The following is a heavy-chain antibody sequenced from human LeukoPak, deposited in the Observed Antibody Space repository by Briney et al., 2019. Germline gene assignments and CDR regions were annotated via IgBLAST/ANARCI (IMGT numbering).Heavy chain of an antibody. D-gene: IGHD5-24*01. Sequence: KPSETLSLTCTVSGGSISSGDYYWSWIRQPPGKGLEWIGYIYYSGSTYYNPSLKSRVTISVDTSKNQFSLKLSSVTAADTAVYYCARDGEMATGGSYFDYWGQGTLVTVSS. CDR1: GGSISSGDYY. J-gene: IGHJ4*02. CDR2: IYYSGST. CDR3: ARDGEMATGGSYFDY. V-gene: IGHV4-30-4*08.